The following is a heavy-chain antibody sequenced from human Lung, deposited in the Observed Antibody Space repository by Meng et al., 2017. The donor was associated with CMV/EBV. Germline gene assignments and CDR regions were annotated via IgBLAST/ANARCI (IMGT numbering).Heavy chain of an antibody. D-gene: IGHD1-26*01. CDR3: ARVEVGITSGDY. Sequence: QAHLVQSGCEVKKPWASVNVSCKASGYTFTNYGITWVRQAPGQGLEWMGWINAYNGDTNYAQTLQGRVTMTTDTSTSTAYMELRSLRSDDTAVYYCARVEVGITSGDYWGQGTLVTVSS. J-gene: IGHJ4*02. CDR2: INAYNGDT. CDR1: GYTFTNYG. V-gene: IGHV1-18*01.